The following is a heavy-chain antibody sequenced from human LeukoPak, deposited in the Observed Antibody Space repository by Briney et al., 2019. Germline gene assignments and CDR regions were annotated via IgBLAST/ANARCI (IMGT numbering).Heavy chain of an antibody. V-gene: IGHV3-21*01. CDR1: GFTFSSYS. Sequence: GGSLRLSCAASGFTFSSYSMNWVRQAPGKGLEWVSSISSSSSYIYYADSVKGRFTISRDNAKNSLYLQMNSLRAEDTAVYYCARRPPYYGSSGLEGMDVWGQGTTVTVSS. CDR3: ARRPPYYGSSGLEGMDV. D-gene: IGHD3-22*01. J-gene: IGHJ6*02. CDR2: ISSSSSYI.